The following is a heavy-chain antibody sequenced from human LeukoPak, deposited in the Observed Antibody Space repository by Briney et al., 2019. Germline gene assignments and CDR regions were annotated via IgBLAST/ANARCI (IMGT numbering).Heavy chain of an antibody. Sequence: SETLSLTCTVSGGSISSGGYYWSWIRQHPGKGLEWIGYIYYSGSTYYNPSLKSRVTISVDTSKNQFSLKLSSVTAADTAVYYCARVVNPAFSPYYYGSGSYTWFDPWGQGTLVTVSS. J-gene: IGHJ5*02. D-gene: IGHD3-10*01. CDR3: ARVVNPAFSPYYYGSGSYTWFDP. V-gene: IGHV4-31*03. CDR2: IYYSGST. CDR1: GGSISSGGYY.